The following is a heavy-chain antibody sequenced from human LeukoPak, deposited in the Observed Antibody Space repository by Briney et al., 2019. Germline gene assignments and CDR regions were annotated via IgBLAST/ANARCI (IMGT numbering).Heavy chain of an antibody. V-gene: IGHV3-15*01. Sequence: GGSLRLSCAASGFAFTNAWMNWVRQAPGKGLEWVGRIKGKTDGGTTDYAAPVKGRFTISRDDSKNTLFLQMNSLKTEDTAVYFCSTDRRPYQASTWYPGWFDPWGQGTLVTVSS. CDR3: STDRRPYQASTWYPGWFDP. D-gene: IGHD6-13*01. CDR2: IKGKTDGGTT. J-gene: IGHJ5*02. CDR1: GFAFTNAW.